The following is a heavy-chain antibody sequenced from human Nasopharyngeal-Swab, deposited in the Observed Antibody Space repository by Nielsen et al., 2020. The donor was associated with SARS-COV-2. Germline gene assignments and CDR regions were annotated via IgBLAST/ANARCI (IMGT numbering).Heavy chain of an antibody. CDR3: AREEMGSGSYSPHDY. J-gene: IGHJ4*02. V-gene: IGHV3-21*01. D-gene: IGHD1-26*01. CDR1: GFTFSSYS. Sequence: GGSLRLSCAASGFTFSSYSMNWVRQAPGKGLEWVPSISSSSSYIYYADSVKGRFTISRDNAKNSLYLQMNSLRAEDTAVYYCAREEMGSGSYSPHDYWGQGTLVTVSS. CDR2: ISSSSSYI.